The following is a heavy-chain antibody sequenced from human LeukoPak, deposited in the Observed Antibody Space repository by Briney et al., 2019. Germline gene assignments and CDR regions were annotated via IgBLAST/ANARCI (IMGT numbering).Heavy chain of an antibody. J-gene: IGHJ5*02. V-gene: IGHV1-2*02. Sequence: ASVKVSCKASGYTFTDYYMHWVRQAPGQGLEWMGWLNPNNGATNFAQKFQGRVTMTRDTSISTTYMELSRLRSDDTAVYYCARGCSSTSCIRDWFDPWGQGTLVTVSS. D-gene: IGHD2-2*01. CDR3: ARGCSSTSCIRDWFDP. CDR1: GYTFTDYY. CDR2: LNPNNGAT.